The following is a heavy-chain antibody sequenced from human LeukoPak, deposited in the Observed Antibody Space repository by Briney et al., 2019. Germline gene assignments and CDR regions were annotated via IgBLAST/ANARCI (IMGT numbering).Heavy chain of an antibody. CDR3: ASGYSSGWYPQIRRGFDY. V-gene: IGHV1-69*13. CDR2: IIPIFGTA. D-gene: IGHD6-19*01. CDR1: GGTFSSYA. J-gene: IGHJ4*02. Sequence: ASVKVSCKASGGTFSSYAISWVRQAPGQGLEWMGGIIPIFGTANYAQKFQGRVTITADESTSTAYMELSSLRSEDTAVYYCASGYSSGWYPQIRRGFDYWGQGTLVTVSS.